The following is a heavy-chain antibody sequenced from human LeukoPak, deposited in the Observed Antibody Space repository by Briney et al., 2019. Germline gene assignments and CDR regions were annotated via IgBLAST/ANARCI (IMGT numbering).Heavy chain of an antibody. CDR2: TIPIFGTA. CDR3: ARDRVASGSYSTTEYFQH. D-gene: IGHD1-26*01. Sequence: ASVKVSCKASGGTFSSYAISWVRQAPGQGLEWMGGTIPIFGTANYAQKFQGRVTITADESTSTAYMELSSLRSEDTAVYYCARDRVASGSYSTTEYFQHWGQGTLVTVSS. V-gene: IGHV1-69*13. J-gene: IGHJ1*01. CDR1: GGTFSSYA.